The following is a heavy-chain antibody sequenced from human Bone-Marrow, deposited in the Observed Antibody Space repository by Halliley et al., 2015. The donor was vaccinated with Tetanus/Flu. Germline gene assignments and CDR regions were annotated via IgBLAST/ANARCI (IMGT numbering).Heavy chain of an antibody. CDR2: IYPGDSDT. D-gene: IGHD3-16*01. Sequence: QLVQSGAEVKKPGDSLKISCKGSGNSFTTHWIAWVRQVPGKGLEWMGIIYPGDSDTRYSPSFQGQVAISADKSISTAYLQWSSLKSSDIAIYFFAIVSCGGYFDYLGQVTLVTVSS. CDR1: GNSFTTHW. J-gene: IGHJ4*02. CDR3: AIVSCGGYFDY. V-gene: IGHV5-51*03.